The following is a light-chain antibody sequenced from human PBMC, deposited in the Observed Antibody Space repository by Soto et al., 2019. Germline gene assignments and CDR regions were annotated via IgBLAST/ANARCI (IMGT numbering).Light chain of an antibody. V-gene: IGKV3-20*01. J-gene: IGKJ5*01. Sequence: EVVLTQSPGTLSLSPGERATLPCRASQSVSSSYLAWYQQKPGQAPRLLIYGASSRATGIPDRFSGSGSGTDFTVTISRLEPEDFAVYYCQQSYSSPITFGQGTRLEI. CDR1: QSVSSSY. CDR3: QQSYSSPIT. CDR2: GAS.